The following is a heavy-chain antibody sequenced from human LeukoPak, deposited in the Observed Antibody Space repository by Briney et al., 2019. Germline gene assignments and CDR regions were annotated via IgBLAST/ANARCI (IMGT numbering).Heavy chain of an antibody. CDR1: GFTFSSYG. J-gene: IGHJ6*03. V-gene: IGHV3-30*18. D-gene: IGHD6-13*01. CDR3: AKDRQQLVYYMDV. CDR2: ISYDGSNK. Sequence: PGGSLRLSCAASGFTFSSYGMHWVRQAPGKGLEWVAVISYDGSNKYYADSVKGRFTISRDNSKNTLYLQMNSLRVEDTAVYYCAKDRQQLVYYMDVWGKGTTVTVSS.